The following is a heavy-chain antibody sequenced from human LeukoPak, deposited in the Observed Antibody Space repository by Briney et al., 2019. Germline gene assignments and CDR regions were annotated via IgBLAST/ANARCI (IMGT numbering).Heavy chain of an antibody. Sequence: GGSLRLSCVASGFTFNTYTMNWVRQAPGKGLEWISFINTKSRSIYYADSVKGRFTISRDNAKSSLYLQMNSLRAEDTALYYCARDQATVSTRRSDFDYWGQGTLVTVSS. D-gene: IGHD4-11*01. CDR1: GFTFNTYT. CDR2: INTKSRSI. J-gene: IGHJ4*02. CDR3: ARDQATVSTRRSDFDY. V-gene: IGHV3-48*01.